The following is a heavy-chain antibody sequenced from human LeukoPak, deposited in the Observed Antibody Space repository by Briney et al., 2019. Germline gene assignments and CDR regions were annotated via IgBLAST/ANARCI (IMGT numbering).Heavy chain of an antibody. V-gene: IGHV4-39*07. CDR1: GGSISSGSYY. CDR2: IYYSGST. CDR3: ARVFRCSGGSCYSNWFDP. D-gene: IGHD2-15*01. Sequence: PSQTLSLTCTVSGGSISSGSYYWSWIRQPAGKGLEWIGSIYYSGSTYYNPSLKSRVSISVDTPKNQFSLKLSSVTAADTAVYYCARVFRCSGGSCYSNWFDPWGQGTLVTVSS. J-gene: IGHJ5*02.